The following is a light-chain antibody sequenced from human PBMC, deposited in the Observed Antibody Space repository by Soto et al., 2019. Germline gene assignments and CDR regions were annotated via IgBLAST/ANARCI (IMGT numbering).Light chain of an antibody. CDR2: DAS. CDR1: QSVSSS. J-gene: IGKJ4*01. CDR3: QQYNNLPPLT. Sequence: EIVMTQSPAPLSVSPGDRAILSCRASQSVSSSLAWYQQIPGQAPRLLIYDASTRATGIPARFGGSGSGTEFTLTISSLQSEDFAVYYRQQYNNLPPLTFGGGTKVELK. V-gene: IGKV3-15*01.